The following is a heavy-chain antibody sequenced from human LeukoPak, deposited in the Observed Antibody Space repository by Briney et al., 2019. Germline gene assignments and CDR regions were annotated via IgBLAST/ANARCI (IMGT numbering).Heavy chain of an antibody. Sequence: GGSLRLSCAASGFTFSSYAMHWVRQAPGKGLEWVAVISYDGSNKYYADSVKGRFTISRDNAKNTLYLQMNSLRAEDTAVYYCARSPSIVGATIDYWGQGTLVTVSS. D-gene: IGHD1-26*01. J-gene: IGHJ4*02. V-gene: IGHV3-30*04. CDR2: ISYDGSNK. CDR3: ARSPSIVGATIDY. CDR1: GFTFSSYA.